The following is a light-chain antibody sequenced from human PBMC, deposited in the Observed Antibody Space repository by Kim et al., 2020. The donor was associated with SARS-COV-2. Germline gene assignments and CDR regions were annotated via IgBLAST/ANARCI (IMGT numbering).Light chain of an antibody. CDR2: DVS. J-gene: IGLJ3*02. CDR3: SSYTISNAWV. V-gene: IGLV2-14*03. CDR1: SSDIGAYNY. Sequence: GQSITISCTGTSSDIGAYNYVSWYQQHPGKAPKLMIFDVSKRPSGVSSRFSGSKSANTASLTISGLQAEDEADYYCSSYTISNAWVFGGGTKVTVL.